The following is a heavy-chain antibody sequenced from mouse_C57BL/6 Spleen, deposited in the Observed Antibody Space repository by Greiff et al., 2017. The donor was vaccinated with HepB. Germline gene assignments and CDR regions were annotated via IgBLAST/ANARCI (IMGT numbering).Heavy chain of an antibody. D-gene: IGHD2-1*01. Sequence: EVQVVESGGGLVKPGGSLKLSCAASGFTFSDYGMHWVRQAPEKGLEWVAYISSGSSTIYYADTVKGRFTISRDNAKNTLFLQMTSLRSEDTAMYYCARNGNYPYYYAMDYWGQGTSVTVSS. J-gene: IGHJ4*01. CDR1: GFTFSDYG. CDR3: ARNGNYPYYYAMDY. CDR2: ISSGSSTI. V-gene: IGHV5-17*01.